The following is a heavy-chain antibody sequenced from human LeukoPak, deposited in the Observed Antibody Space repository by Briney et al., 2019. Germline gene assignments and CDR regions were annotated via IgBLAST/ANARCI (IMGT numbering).Heavy chain of an antibody. D-gene: IGHD5-12*01. Sequence: GRSLRLSCAPSGFTFSTYSMNWVRQPPEQGMEWLSYITSTSSTIFYADSVKGRFTISRDNAKNSLYLQMKSLRAEDTAVYYCARDRPESGYDNDYWGQGTLVTVSS. CDR2: ITSTSSTI. CDR3: ARDRPESGYDNDY. J-gene: IGHJ4*02. CDR1: GFTFSTYS. V-gene: IGHV3-48*04.